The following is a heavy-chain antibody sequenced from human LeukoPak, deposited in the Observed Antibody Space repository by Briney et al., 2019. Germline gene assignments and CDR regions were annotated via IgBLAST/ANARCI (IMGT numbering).Heavy chain of an antibody. CDR1: GYSISSGYY. J-gene: IGHJ5*02. CDR2: IYHSGST. CDR3: ASYSRYGDGNWFGP. V-gene: IGHV4-38-2*01. Sequence: SETLSLTCAVSGYSISSGYYWGWIRQPPGKGLEWIGSIYHSGSTYYNPSLKSRVTISVDTSKNQFSLKLSSVTAADTAVYYCASYSRYGDGNWFGPWGQGTLVTVSS. D-gene: IGHD4-17*01.